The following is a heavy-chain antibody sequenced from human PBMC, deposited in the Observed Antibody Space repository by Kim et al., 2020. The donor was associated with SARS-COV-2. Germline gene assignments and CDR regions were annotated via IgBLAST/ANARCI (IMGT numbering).Heavy chain of an antibody. CDR1: GFTFRKSW. J-gene: IGHJ4*02. D-gene: IGHD1-26*01. Sequence: GGSLRLSCAASGFTFRKSWMHWVRQAPGKGLVWVSRINTDETNKIYADSVRGRFTISRDNAKNTLYLQMNSLRAEDTAVYYCARDQSRAGPTTVDSWGQGTLVTVSS. V-gene: IGHV3-74*01. CDR2: INTDETNK. CDR3: ARDQSRAGPTTVDS.